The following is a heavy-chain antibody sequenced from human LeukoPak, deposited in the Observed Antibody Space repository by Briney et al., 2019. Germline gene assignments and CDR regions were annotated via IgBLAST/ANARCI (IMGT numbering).Heavy chain of an antibody. CDR3: ARNGGYDILTGFYRYNYYYMDV. CDR2: IYHSGST. Sequence: SETLSLTCAVSGYSVSSGYYWGWIRQPPGKWLEWIGSIYHSGSTYYNPSLKSRVTISVHTSKNQFSLKLTSVTAADTAVYYCARNGGYDILTGFYRYNYYYMDVWGKGTTVTVSS. D-gene: IGHD3-9*01. CDR1: GYSVSSGYY. J-gene: IGHJ6*03. V-gene: IGHV4-38-2*01.